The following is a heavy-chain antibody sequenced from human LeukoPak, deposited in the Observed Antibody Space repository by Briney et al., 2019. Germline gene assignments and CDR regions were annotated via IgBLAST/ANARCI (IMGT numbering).Heavy chain of an antibody. CDR1: GGTFSSYA. D-gene: IGHD1-26*01. CDR3: ARESPESYSGSPRGAFDI. CDR2: IIPIFGTA. V-gene: IGHV1-69*13. Sequence: ASVKVSCKASGGTFSSYAISWVRQAPGQGLEWMGGIIPIFGTANYAQKFQGRVTITADESTSTAYLELSSLRSEDTAVYYCARESPESYSGSPRGAFDIWGQGTMVTVSS. J-gene: IGHJ3*02.